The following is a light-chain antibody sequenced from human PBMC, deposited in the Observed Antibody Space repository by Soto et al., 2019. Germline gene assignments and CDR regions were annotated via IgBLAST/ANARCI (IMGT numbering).Light chain of an antibody. CDR1: QGIRNF. CDR2: AAS. Sequence: DIQMTQSPTSLSASLGDRVTITCRASQGIRNFVAWYQQKPGKAPKLLIYAASTLQSGVPSRFSGSGSGTAFTLTINSLQPDDVATYSCQKYSSVPVFGPGTKVEIK. CDR3: QKYSSVPV. V-gene: IGKV1-27*01. J-gene: IGKJ3*01.